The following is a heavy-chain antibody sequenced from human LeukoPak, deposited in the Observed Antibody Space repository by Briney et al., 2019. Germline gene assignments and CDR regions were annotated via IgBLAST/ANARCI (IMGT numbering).Heavy chain of an antibody. CDR1: GFTFGDYA. J-gene: IGHJ6*03. CDR3: TRVRATAPNYYYYMDV. V-gene: IGHV3-49*04. CDR2: IRVKAYGGRT. D-gene: IGHD5-18*01. Sequence: GGSLRLSCAASGFTFGDYAMNWVRQAPGKGLEWVGFIRVKAYGGRTEYAASVKGRFTISRDDSKSIAYLQMNSLETEDTAVYYCTRVRATAPNYYYYMDVWGKGTTVTVSS.